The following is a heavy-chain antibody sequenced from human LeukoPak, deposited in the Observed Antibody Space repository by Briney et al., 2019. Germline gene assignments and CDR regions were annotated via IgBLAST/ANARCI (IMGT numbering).Heavy chain of an antibody. CDR3: ARIYCSSTSCYTGYFDS. Sequence: ASVKVSCKASGYTFTSYGISWVRQAPGQGLEWMGWISAYNGNTNYAQKLQGRVTMTTDTSTSTAYMELRSLRSDDTAVYYCARIYCSSTSCYTGYFDSWGQGTLVTVSS. J-gene: IGHJ4*02. V-gene: IGHV1-18*01. CDR2: ISAYNGNT. CDR1: GYTFTSYG. D-gene: IGHD2-2*02.